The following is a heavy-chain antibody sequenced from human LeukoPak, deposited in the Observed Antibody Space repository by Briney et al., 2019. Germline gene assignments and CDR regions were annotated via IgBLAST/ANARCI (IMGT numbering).Heavy chain of an antibody. CDR2: ISGSGGST. V-gene: IGHV3-23*01. D-gene: IGHD2-15*01. J-gene: IGHJ4*02. CDR1: GFTFSSYA. CDR3: ASCSGGSCYSFDY. Sequence: PGGSLRLSCAASGFTFSSYAMSWVRQAPGKGLEWVSAISGSGGSTYYADSVKGRFTISRDNSKNTLYLQMGSLRAEDMAVYYCASCSGGSCYSFDYWGQGTLVTVSS.